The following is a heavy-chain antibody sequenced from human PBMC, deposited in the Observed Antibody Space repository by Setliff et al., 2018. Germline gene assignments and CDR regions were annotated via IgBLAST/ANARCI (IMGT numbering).Heavy chain of an antibody. D-gene: IGHD5-18*01. Sequence: SVKVSCKASGGTFSSYGISWVRQAPGQGLEWMGGIIPMFGTPAYAQKFQGRVTITADESTSTAYMELSSLRSEDTAMYYCAREGYNYGYLFDIWGQGTMVTVSS. CDR1: GGTFSSYG. CDR3: AREGYNYGYLFDI. CDR2: IIPMFGTP. V-gene: IGHV1-69*13. J-gene: IGHJ3*02.